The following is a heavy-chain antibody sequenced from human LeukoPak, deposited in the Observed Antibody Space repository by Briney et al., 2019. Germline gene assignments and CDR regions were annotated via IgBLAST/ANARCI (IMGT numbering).Heavy chain of an antibody. V-gene: IGHV1-46*01. Sequence: EASVKVSCMASGYTFTSYYMHWVRQAPGQGLEWMGIINPSGGSTSYAQKFQGRVTMTRDTSTSTVYMELSSLRSEDTAVYYCAREGVAAAVDYWGQGTLVTVSS. CDR3: AREGVAAAVDY. D-gene: IGHD6-13*01. CDR2: INPSGGST. J-gene: IGHJ4*02. CDR1: GYTFTSYY.